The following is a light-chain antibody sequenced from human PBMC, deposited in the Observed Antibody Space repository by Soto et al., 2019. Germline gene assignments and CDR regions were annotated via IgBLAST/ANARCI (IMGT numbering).Light chain of an antibody. Sequence: DIQMTQSPSSLSASVGARVSITCQASQDIRTSLGWFQQKPGRAPKLLIYGASYLETGAPSTFRRSGSGTDFTLTISSLQPEDTATYYCQHYHNLPPFTFGPGTRVDVK. J-gene: IGKJ3*01. CDR3: QHYHNLPPFT. CDR1: QDIRTS. CDR2: GAS. V-gene: IGKV1-33*01.